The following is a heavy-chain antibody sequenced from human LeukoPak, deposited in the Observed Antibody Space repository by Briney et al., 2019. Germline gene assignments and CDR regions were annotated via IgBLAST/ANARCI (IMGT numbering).Heavy chain of an antibody. Sequence: PGGSLRLSCAAPGFTFSNYAMSWVRQAPGKGLEWVSVISGLGGSTYYADSVKGRFAISRDNSKSTLWLQMNSLRADDTAIYYCARDVEARISAAGTFDYWGQGSLVTVSS. CDR2: ISGLGGST. CDR1: GFTFSNYA. D-gene: IGHD6-13*01. J-gene: IGHJ4*02. CDR3: ARDVEARISAAGTFDY. V-gene: IGHV3-23*01.